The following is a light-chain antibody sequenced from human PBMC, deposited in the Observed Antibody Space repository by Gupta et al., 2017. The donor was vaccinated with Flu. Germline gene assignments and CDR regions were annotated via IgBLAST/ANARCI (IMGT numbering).Light chain of an antibody. CDR2: LGS. CDR1: QSLLHSNGYNY. CDR3: MQALQSST. J-gene: IGKJ3*01. V-gene: IGKV2-28*01. Sequence: DIVMTQSPLSLPVTPGEPASISCRSSQSLLHSNGYNYLDWYLQKPGQSPQLLIYLGSMRPSGVPDRFSGSGSGTDFTLESSRVEAEDVGVYYFMQALQSSTFGPGTKVDFK.